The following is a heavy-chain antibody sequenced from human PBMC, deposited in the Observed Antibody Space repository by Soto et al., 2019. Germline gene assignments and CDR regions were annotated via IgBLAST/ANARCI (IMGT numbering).Heavy chain of an antibody. CDR3: VRATYFSDSSGYTRCLDY. D-gene: IGHD3-22*01. J-gene: IGHJ4*02. CDR2: SRDKPQGYST. CDR1: GFTLSGHY. V-gene: IGHV3-72*01. Sequence: GGSLRLSCAGSGFTLSGHYIDWVRQAPGKGLEWVGRSRDKPQGYSTAYAASVKGRFTTSRDESKNSAYLQMNSLKTEDTAVYYCVRATYFSDSSGYTRCLDYWGQGTLVTVSS.